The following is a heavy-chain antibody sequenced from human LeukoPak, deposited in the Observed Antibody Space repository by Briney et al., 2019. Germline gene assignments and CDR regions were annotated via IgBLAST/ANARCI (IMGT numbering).Heavy chain of an antibody. CDR1: GYTFTSYG. CDR2: ISAYNGNT. Sequence: ASVKVSCKASGYTFTSYGISWVRQAPGQGLEWMGWISAYNGNTNYAQKLQGRVTMTTDTSTSTAYMELRSLRSDDTAVYYCARVGAYYGSYYYYYMDVWGKGTTVTVSS. D-gene: IGHD3-10*01. CDR3: ARVGAYYGSYYYYYMDV. J-gene: IGHJ6*03. V-gene: IGHV1-18*01.